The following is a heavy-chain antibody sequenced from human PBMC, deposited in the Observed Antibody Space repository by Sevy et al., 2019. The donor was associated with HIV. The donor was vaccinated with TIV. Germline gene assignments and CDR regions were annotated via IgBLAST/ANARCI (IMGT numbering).Heavy chain of an antibody. V-gene: IGHV2-5*02. D-gene: IGHD2-15*01. J-gene: IGHJ4*02. CDR3: TYTVIELGNCSGGTCYYSDH. CDR2: IYWDDDK. CDR1: GFSLSSSGVS. Sequence: SGPTLVNPTQTLTLTCTFSGFSLSSSGVSVGWTRQPPGKAPEWLALIYWDDDKRYSPSLESRLTITKDTAKNQVLLTMTNRNPVDTARYHCTYTVIELGNCSGGTCYYSDHWGQGTLVTVSS.